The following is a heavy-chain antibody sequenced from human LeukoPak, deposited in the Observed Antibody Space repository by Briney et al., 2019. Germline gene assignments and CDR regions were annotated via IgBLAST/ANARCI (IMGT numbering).Heavy chain of an antibody. CDR3: ARHRFASPLDS. CDR2: IFYTGDS. J-gene: IGHJ4*02. Sequence: TSETLSLTCTVSGVSSSSSYWSWIRQPPGKGLEWIGYIFYTGDSNHNPSSKSRVSISLDTSKDQISLKLSSVTAADTAVYYCARHRFASPLDSWGQGTLVTVSS. V-gene: IGHV4-59*08. D-gene: IGHD2-21*01. CDR1: GVSSSSSY.